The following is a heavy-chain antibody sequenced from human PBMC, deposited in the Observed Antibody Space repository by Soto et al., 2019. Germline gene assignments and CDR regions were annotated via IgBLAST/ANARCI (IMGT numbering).Heavy chain of an antibody. V-gene: IGHV3-48*01. CDR3: AIDIDHGVYYYYYYMDV. CDR2: ISSSSSTI. J-gene: IGHJ6*03. CDR1: GFTFSSYS. D-gene: IGHD3-3*01. Sequence: GGSLRLSCAASGFTFSSYSMNWVRQAPGKGLEWVSYISSSSSTIYYADSVKGRFTISRDDAKNSLYLQMNSLRAEDTAVYYCAIDIDHGVYYYYYYMDVWGKGTTDTVSS.